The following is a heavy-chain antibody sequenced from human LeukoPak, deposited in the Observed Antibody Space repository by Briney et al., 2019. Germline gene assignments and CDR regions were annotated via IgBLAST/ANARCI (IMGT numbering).Heavy chain of an antibody. D-gene: IGHD6-19*01. CDR1: GYTFTGYY. V-gene: IGHV1-2*02. CDR2: ISPNTGAT. Sequence: ASVKVSCKPSGYTFTGYYLHWVRQAPGQALEWMGWISPNTGATVYAQNFQDRVTMSRDTSIDTAYMDLSSLRSDDTAVYYCARDRVGSGWPRPYYFEFWGQGTRVNVSS. CDR3: ARDRVGSGWPRPYYFEF. J-gene: IGHJ4*02.